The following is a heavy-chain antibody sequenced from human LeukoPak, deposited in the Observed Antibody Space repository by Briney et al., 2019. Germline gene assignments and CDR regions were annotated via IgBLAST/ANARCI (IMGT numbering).Heavy chain of an antibody. J-gene: IGHJ4*02. CDR2: IRNKANSYTT. CDR1: GFTFSDHY. D-gene: IGHD2-15*01. V-gene: IGHV3-72*01. CDR3: ARVEFAA. Sequence: PGGSLRLSCAASGFTFSDHYMDWVRQAPGKGLEWVGRIRNKANSYTTEYAASVKGRFTISRDDSKNSLYLQMNSLKTEDTAVYYRARVEFAAWGQGTLVTVSS.